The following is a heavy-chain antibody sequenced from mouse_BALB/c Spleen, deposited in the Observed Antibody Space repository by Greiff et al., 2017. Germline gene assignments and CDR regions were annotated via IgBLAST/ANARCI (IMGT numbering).Heavy chain of an antibody. J-gene: IGHJ4*01. V-gene: IGHV5-6-5*01. D-gene: IGHD2-4*01. CDR1: GFTFSSYA. Sequence: EVKVVESGGGLVKPGGSLKLSCAASGFTFSSYAMSWVRQTPEKRLEWVASISSGGSTYYPDSVKGRFTISRDNARNILYLQMSSLRSEDTAMYYCARIYYDYYYAMDYWGQGTSVTVSS. CDR2: ISSGGST. CDR3: ARIYYDYYYAMDY.